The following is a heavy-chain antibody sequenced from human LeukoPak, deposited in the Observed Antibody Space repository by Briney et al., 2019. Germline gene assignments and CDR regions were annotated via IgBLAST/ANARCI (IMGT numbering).Heavy chain of an antibody. V-gene: IGHV1-2*02. CDR3: ARDRDWNLDY. CDR2: INPNSGVT. Sequence: RASVKVSCKASGYTFTGYFIHWVRQAPGQGLEWMGWINPNSGVTKYAQKFQGRVTMTRDTSISTAYMELSRLRSDDTAVYYCARDRDWNLDYWGQGTLVTVSS. CDR1: GYTFTGYF. D-gene: IGHD1-1*01. J-gene: IGHJ4*02.